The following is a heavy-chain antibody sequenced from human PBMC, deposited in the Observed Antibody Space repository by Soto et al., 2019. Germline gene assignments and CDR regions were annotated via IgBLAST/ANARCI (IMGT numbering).Heavy chain of an antibody. CDR3: ARDISGASVLRFLEWSSESGGFDP. D-gene: IGHD3-3*01. Sequence: EVQLVESGGGLVQPGGSLRLSCAASGFTFSSYSMNWVRQAPGKGLEWVSYISSSSSTIYYADSVKGRFTISRDNAKNSLYLQMNSLRDEDTAVYYCARDISGASVLRFLEWSSESGGFDPWGQGTLVTVSS. V-gene: IGHV3-48*02. CDR1: GFTFSSYS. J-gene: IGHJ5*02. CDR2: ISSSSSTI.